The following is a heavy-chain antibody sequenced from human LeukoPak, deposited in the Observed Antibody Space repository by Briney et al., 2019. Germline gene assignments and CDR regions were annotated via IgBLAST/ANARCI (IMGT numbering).Heavy chain of an antibody. V-gene: IGHV6-1*01. D-gene: IGHD6-13*01. Sequence: SQTLSLTCAVSGDIVSSKSAVWNWIRQSPSRGLEWLGRTYYRSRWYNDYAVSVKSRISVNPDTSKNQFSLQLNSVTPEDTAVYYCTRGGAAAGFDFWGQGTLVTVSS. J-gene: IGHJ4*02. CDR1: GDIVSSKSAV. CDR2: TYYRSRWYN. CDR3: TRGGAAAGFDF.